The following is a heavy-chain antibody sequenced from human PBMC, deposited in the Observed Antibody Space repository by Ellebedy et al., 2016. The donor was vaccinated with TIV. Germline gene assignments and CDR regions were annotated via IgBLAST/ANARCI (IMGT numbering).Heavy chain of an antibody. CDR2: ISTYNGNA. D-gene: IGHD2-2*01. J-gene: IGHJ4*02. V-gene: IGHV1-18*01. CDR3: ARAEGYCSSISCYFGYWYFDY. Sequence: ASVKVSXKASGYTFTSHGISWVRQAPGQGLEWMGRISTYNGNAHYAQKLQGRVTMTRDTSSSTAYMELRSLTSDDTAVYYCARAEGYCSSISCYFGYWYFDYWGQGALVTVSS. CDR1: GYTFTSHG.